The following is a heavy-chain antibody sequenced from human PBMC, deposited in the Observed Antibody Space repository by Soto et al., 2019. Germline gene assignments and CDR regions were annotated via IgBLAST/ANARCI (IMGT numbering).Heavy chain of an antibody. Sequence: QVQLQESGPGLVKPSQTLSLTCTVSGGSISSGGYYWSWIRQHPGKGLEWIGYIYYSGSTSYNPSLKRRVTISVDTSKNQCSLKLSSVTAADTAVYYCARVSREGGMDVWGQGTTVTVSS. CDR3: ARVSREGGMDV. V-gene: IGHV4-31*03. CDR1: GGSISSGGYY. CDR2: IYYSGST. J-gene: IGHJ6*02.